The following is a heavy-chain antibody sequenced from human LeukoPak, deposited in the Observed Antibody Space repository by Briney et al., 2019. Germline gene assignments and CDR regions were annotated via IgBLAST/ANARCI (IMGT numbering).Heavy chain of an antibody. CDR1: GGSISSGGYY. V-gene: IGHV4-31*03. Sequence: SETLSLTCTVSGGSISSGGYYWSWIRQHPGNGLEWIGYIYYSGSTYYNPSLKSRVTISVDTSKNQFSLKLSSVTAADTAVYYCATLWLEDYYGMDVWGQGTTVTVSS. J-gene: IGHJ6*02. CDR2: IYYSGST. CDR3: ATLWLEDYYGMDV. D-gene: IGHD6-19*01.